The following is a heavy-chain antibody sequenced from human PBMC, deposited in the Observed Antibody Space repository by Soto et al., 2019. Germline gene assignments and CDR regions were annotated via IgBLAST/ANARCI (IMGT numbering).Heavy chain of an antibody. J-gene: IGHJ4*02. CDR3: AKGDSDYYFDS. Sequence: GGSLRLSCAASGFTFENYAMSWVRQAPGKGLDWVSGVSGPGGLTFYTDSVKGRFTISRDYSKKTLSLQMNSLRADDTGIYYCAKGDSDYYFDSLGQGTLVTVSS. CDR1: GFTFENYA. D-gene: IGHD4-4*01. CDR2: VSGPGGLT. V-gene: IGHV3-23*01.